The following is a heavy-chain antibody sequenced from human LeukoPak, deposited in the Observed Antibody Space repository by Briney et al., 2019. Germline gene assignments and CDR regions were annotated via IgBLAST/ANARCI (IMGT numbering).Heavy chain of an antibody. J-gene: IGHJ4*02. CDR3: ARNPYYGDYV. D-gene: IGHD4-17*01. V-gene: IGHV3-30*01. Sequence: GRSLRLSCAASGFTFSSYTMHWVRRAPGTGLEWVAVISYDGNNKYYADSVKGRFTISRDNSKNTLYLQMNSLRGEDTAVYYCARNPYYGDYVWGQGTRVTVSS. CDR1: GFTFSSYT. CDR2: ISYDGNNK.